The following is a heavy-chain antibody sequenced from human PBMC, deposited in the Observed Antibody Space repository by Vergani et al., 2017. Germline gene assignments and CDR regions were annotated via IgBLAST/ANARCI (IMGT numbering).Heavy chain of an antibody. D-gene: IGHD2-2*02. V-gene: IGHV4-34*01. Sequence: QVQLQQWGAGLLKPSETLSLTCAVYGGSFSGYYWRWIRQPPGKGLEWIGEINHSGSTNYNPSLKSRVTISVDKSKNQFSLKLSSVTAADTAVYYCARGAQYCSSTSCYTSPFDYWGQGTQVTVSS. CDR2: INHSGST. CDR1: GGSFSGYY. CDR3: ARGAQYCSSTSCYTSPFDY. J-gene: IGHJ4*02.